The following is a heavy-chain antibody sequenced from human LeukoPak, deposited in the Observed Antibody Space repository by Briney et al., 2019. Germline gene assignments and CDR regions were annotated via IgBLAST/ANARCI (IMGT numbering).Heavy chain of an antibody. D-gene: IGHD6-13*01. CDR3: ASLSSSFLVDY. CDR2: ISSSSSYI. V-gene: IGHV3-21*01. Sequence: GGSLRLSCAASGFTFSSYSMNWVRQAPGKGLEWVSSISSSSSYIYYADSVKGRFTISRDNAKNSLYLQMNSLRAEDTAVYYCASLSSSFLVDYWGQGTLVTVSS. J-gene: IGHJ4*02. CDR1: GFTFSSYS.